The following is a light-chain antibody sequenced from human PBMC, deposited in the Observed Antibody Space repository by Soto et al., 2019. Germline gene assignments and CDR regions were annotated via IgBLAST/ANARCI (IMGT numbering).Light chain of an antibody. CDR2: DAS. CDR3: QQRSNWPRYT. J-gene: IGKJ2*01. V-gene: IGKV3-11*01. Sequence: PGERATLSCRASQSVSNYLAWYQQKPGQAPRLLMYDASNRATGIPARFSGSGSGTDFTLTISSLEPEDFAVYYCQQRSNWPRYTFGQGTKLEIK. CDR1: QSVSNY.